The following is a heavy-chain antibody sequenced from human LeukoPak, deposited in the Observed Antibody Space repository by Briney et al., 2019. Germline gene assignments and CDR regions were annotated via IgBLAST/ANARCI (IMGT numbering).Heavy chain of an antibody. CDR2: IIPIFGTA. J-gene: IGHJ4*02. CDR3: ARGVGRIVGATPLDY. CDR1: GGTFSSYA. D-gene: IGHD1-26*01. Sequence: GSSVKVSCKASGGTFSSYAISWVRQAPGQGLEWMGGIIPIFGTANYAQKFQGRVTITADESTSTAYMELSSLRSEDTAVYYCARGVGRIVGATPLDYWGQGTLVTVSS. V-gene: IGHV1-69*01.